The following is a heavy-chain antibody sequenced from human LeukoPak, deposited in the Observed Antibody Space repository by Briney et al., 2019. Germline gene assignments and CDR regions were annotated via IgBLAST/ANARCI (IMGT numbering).Heavy chain of an antibody. CDR2: ISGSGGST. V-gene: IGHV3-23*01. CDR1: GFTFSSYG. D-gene: IGHD3-10*01. CDR3: AKTLPTFYGSGSYYKNPIDY. Sequence: QTGGSLRLSCAASGFTFSSYGMSWVRQAPGKGLEWVSAISGSGGSTYYADSVKGRFTISRDNSKNTLYLQMNSLRAEDTAVYYCAKTLPTFYGSGSYYKNPIDYWGQGTLVTVSS. J-gene: IGHJ4*02.